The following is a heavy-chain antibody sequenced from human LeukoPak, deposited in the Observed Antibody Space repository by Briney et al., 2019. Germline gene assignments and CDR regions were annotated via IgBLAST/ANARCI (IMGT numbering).Heavy chain of an antibody. Sequence: PGGSLRLSCAASGFTFSTYGMHWVRQAPGKGLEWVAIISYDGSNKYYADSVKGRFTISRDNAENSLYLQMNSLRAEDTAVYYCARDSIQLWPNAIDFWGQGTLVTVSS. V-gene: IGHV3-30*03. CDR3: ARDSIQLWPNAIDF. CDR2: ISYDGSNK. J-gene: IGHJ4*02. CDR1: GFTFSTYG. D-gene: IGHD1-1*01.